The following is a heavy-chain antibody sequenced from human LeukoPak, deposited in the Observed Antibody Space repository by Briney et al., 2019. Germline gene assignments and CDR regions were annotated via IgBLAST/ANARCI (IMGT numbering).Heavy chain of an antibody. CDR2: IYPGDSDT. CDR3: ARHEVEVVAALGAFDI. V-gene: IGHV5-51*01. CDR1: GYSFTSYW. Sequence: GESLKISCKGSGYSFTSYWIGWVRQMPGKGLEWMGIIYPGDSDTRYSPSFQGQVTISADKSISTAYLQRSSLKASDTAMYYCARHEVEVVAALGAFDIWGQGTMVTVSS. D-gene: IGHD2-15*01. J-gene: IGHJ3*02.